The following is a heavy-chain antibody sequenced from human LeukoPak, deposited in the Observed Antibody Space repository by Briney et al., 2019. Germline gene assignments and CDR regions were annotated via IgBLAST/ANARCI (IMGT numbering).Heavy chain of an antibody. CDR2: INHSGST. J-gene: IGHJ4*02. V-gene: IGHV4-34*01. Sequence: PSETLSLTCAVYGGSFSGYYWSWIRQPPGKGLEWLGEINHSGSTNYNPSLKSRVTISVDTSKNQFSLKLSSVTAADTAVYYCARGQSCSGGSCYVLRYYFDYWGQGTLVTVSS. CDR1: GGSFSGYY. CDR3: ARGQSCSGGSCYVLRYYFDY. D-gene: IGHD2-15*01.